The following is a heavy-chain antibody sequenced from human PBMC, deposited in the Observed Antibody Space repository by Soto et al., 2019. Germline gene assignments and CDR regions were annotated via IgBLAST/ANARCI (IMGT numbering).Heavy chain of an antibody. Sequence: GGSLRLSGAASGFTFSSYSMNWVRQAPGKGLEWVSYISSSSSTIYYADSVKGRFTISRDNAKNSLYLQMNSLRAGDTAVYYCARALYNCHHSAFAIWGQGTMVTVSS. CDR3: ARALYNCHHSAFAI. V-gene: IGHV3-48*01. CDR1: GFTFSSYS. D-gene: IGHD1-1*01. J-gene: IGHJ3*02. CDR2: ISSSSSTI.